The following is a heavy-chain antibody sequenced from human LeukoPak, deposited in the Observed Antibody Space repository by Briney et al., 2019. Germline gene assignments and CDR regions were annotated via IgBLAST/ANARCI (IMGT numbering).Heavy chain of an antibody. Sequence: SQTLSLTCAVSDYSISSGYYWAWIRQPPGKGLEWIASMYHTGGPYYNPSLKSRATLSVDTSKNQLSLKLSSVTAADTAVYFCARHITSNKRFDYWGRGTLVTVSS. CDR1: DYSISSGYY. CDR2: MYHTGGP. J-gene: IGHJ4*02. V-gene: IGHV4-38-2*01. D-gene: IGHD3-16*01. CDR3: ARHITSNKRFDY.